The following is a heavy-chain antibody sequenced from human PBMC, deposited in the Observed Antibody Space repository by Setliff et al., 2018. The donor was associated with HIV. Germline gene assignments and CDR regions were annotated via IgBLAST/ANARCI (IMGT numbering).Heavy chain of an antibody. CDR2: MNPNSGNT. J-gene: IGHJ4*02. Sequence: ASVKVSCKASGGTLTTYGINWVRQATGQGLEWMGWMNPNSGNTGYAQNFSGRVTMTRNTSINTVYMELSSLRSEDTAIYFCARGKIPSWRLTMFDFWGQGTPVTVSS. CDR1: GGTLTTYG. V-gene: IGHV1-8*02. CDR3: ARGKIPSWRLTMFDF. D-gene: IGHD1-1*01.